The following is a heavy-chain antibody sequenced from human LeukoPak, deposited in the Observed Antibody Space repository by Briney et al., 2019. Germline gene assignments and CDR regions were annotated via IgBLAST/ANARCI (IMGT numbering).Heavy chain of an antibody. CDR2: MNPNSGNT. J-gene: IGHJ4*02. D-gene: IGHD2-15*01. V-gene: IGHV1-8*01. CDR3: ARGRYCSGGSCPPFFDY. CDR1: GYTFTSYD. Sequence: ASVKVFCKASGYTFTSYDINWVRQATGQGLEWMGWMNPNSGNTGYAQKFQGRVTMTRNTSISTAYMELGSLRSEETAVYYCARGRYCSGGSCPPFFDYWGQGTLVTVSS.